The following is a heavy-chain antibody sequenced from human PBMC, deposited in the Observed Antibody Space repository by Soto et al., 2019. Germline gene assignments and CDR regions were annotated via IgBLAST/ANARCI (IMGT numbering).Heavy chain of an antibody. CDR3: ARAPELQDYGMDV. V-gene: IGHV1-69*13. D-gene: IGHD1-7*01. CDR2: IIPIFGTA. Sequence: ASVKVSCKASGGTFSSYAISWVRQAPGQGLEWMGGIIPIFGTANYAQRFQGRVTITADESTSTAYMELSSLRSEDTAVYYCARAPELQDYGMDVWGQGTTVTVSS. CDR1: GGTFSSYA. J-gene: IGHJ6*02.